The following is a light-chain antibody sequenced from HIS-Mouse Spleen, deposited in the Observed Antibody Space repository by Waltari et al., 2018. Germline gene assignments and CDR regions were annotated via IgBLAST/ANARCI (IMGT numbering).Light chain of an antibody. CDR3: QVWDSSSDHRV. J-gene: IGLJ3*02. CDR1: SSTTGRNT. CDR2: SNN. V-gene: IGLV1-44*01. Sequence: QSVLPPPPPAPVTPGQRLTLPCSRSSSTTGRNTVNWYQHLPGTAPKLLMYSNNQRPSGIPERFSGSNSGNTATLTISRVEAGDEADYYCQVWDSSSDHRVFGGGTKLTVL.